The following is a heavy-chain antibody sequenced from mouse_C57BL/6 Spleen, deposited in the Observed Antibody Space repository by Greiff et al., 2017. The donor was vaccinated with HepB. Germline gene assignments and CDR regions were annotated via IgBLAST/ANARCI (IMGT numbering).Heavy chain of an antibody. J-gene: IGHJ3*01. CDR3: AREAAQATYAY. V-gene: IGHV3-6*01. D-gene: IGHD3-2*02. CDR2: ISYDGSN. CDR1: GYSITSGYY. Sequence: DVQLQESGPGLVKPSQSLSLTCSVTGYSITSGYYWNWIRQFPGNKLEWMGYISYDGSNNYNPSLKNRISITRDTSKNQFCLKLNSVTTEDTATYYCAREAAQATYAYWGQGTLVTVSA.